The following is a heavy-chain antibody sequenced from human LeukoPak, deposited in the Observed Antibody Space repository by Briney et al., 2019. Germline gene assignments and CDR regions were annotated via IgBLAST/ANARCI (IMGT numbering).Heavy chain of an antibody. CDR2: INPNGGST. D-gene: IGHD6-13*01. CDR3: ARDSSKWSLDY. Sequence: ASVKVSCKASGYTFTSYNMHWVRQAPGQGLEWMGIINPNGGSTSYAQKFQGRVTMTRDTSTSTVYMELNSLRSEDTALYFCARDSSKWSLDYWGQGTLATVSS. CDR1: GYTFTSYN. J-gene: IGHJ4*02. V-gene: IGHV1-46*01.